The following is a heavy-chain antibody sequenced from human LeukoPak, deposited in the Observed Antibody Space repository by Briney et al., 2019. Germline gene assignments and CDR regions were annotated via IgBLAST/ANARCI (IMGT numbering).Heavy chain of an antibody. J-gene: IGHJ4*02. V-gene: IGHV3-11*01. CDR1: GFTFSDYY. Sequence: PGGSLRLSCAASGFTFSDYYMSWIRQAPGKGLEWVSYISSSGSTIYYADSVKGRFTISRDNAKNSLYLQMNSLRAEDTAVYYCARGELEDIVVVAIRGVAHDDYWGQGTLVTVSS. CDR3: ARGELEDIVVVAIRGVAHDDY. D-gene: IGHD2-15*01. CDR2: ISSSGSTI.